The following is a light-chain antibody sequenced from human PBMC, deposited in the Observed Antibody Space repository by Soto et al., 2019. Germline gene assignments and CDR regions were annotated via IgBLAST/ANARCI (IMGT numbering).Light chain of an antibody. V-gene: IGKV1-9*01. CDR1: QGINSY. Sequence: PFLLSASICDIVTIPCMASQGINSYLAWYQQKPGKAPKLLIYAASTLQSGVPSRFSGSGSGTEFTLTISSLQAEDFATYYCQQRTSYPIAFGQGTRLEIK. CDR2: AAS. CDR3: QQRTSYPIA. J-gene: IGKJ5*01.